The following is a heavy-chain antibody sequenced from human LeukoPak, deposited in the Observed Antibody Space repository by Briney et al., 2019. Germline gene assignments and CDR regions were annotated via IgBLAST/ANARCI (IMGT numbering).Heavy chain of an antibody. D-gene: IGHD3-16*01. Sequence: ASVKVSCKTSGYIFTGYYMHSVRQAPGQGLEWLGRISPDHGGTVYAQNFEGRITMTRDTSVTTVYMELRRLTSDDTALFYCARDGGLIDGFDIWGQGTMVTVSS. V-gene: IGHV1-2*06. CDR2: ISPDHGGT. CDR1: GYIFTGYY. CDR3: ARDGGLIDGFDI. J-gene: IGHJ3*02.